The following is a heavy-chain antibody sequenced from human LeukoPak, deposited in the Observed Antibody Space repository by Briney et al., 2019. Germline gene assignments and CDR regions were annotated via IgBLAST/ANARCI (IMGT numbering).Heavy chain of an antibody. CDR2: IKEDGSEK. Sequence: PGGSLRLSCAASGFIFSNYWMTWVRQAPGKGLEWVANIKEDGSEKYYVDSVKGRFTISRDDAKNSLYLEINSLRAEDTAVYYCARSGIVGATPPYYLDYWGQGTLVTVSS. CDR3: ARSGIVGATPPYYLDY. J-gene: IGHJ4*02. CDR1: GFIFSNYW. D-gene: IGHD1-26*01. V-gene: IGHV3-7*01.